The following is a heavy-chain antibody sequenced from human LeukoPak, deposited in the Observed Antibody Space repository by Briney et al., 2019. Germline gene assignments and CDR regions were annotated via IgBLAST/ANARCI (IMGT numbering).Heavy chain of an antibody. D-gene: IGHD4-11*01. J-gene: IGHJ4*02. Sequence: GGSLRLSCAASGFTFSSYGMHWVRQAPGKGLEWVAVIWYDGSNKNYADSVKGRFTISRDNSKNTLYLQMNSLRAEDTAVYCCARVADYSNSAHADYWGQGTLVTVSS. CDR3: ARVADYSNSAHADY. CDR1: GFTFSSYG. V-gene: IGHV3-33*08. CDR2: IWYDGSNK.